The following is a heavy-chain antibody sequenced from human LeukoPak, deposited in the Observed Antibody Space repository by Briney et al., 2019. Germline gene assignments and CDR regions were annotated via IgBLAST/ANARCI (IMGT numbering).Heavy chain of an antibody. V-gene: IGHV4-59*08. CDR1: GGSISSYY. Sequence: SETLSLTCTVSGGSISSYYWSWIRRPPGKGLEGIGYIYYSGSTNYNPSLKSRVTISVDTSKNQFSLKLSSVTAADTAVYYCARADDYGEQSDYWGQGTLVTVSS. CDR2: IYYSGST. D-gene: IGHD4-17*01. CDR3: ARADDYGEQSDY. J-gene: IGHJ4*02.